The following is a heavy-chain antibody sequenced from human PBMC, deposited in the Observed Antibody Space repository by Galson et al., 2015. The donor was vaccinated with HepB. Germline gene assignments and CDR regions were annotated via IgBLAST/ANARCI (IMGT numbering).Heavy chain of an antibody. Sequence: SLRLSCAASGFTFSNFGMHWVRQAPGKGLEWVAVIWYDGSYKFYGDSVKGRFTVSRDNSKNTMYLEMNTLRVEDTAVYFCTREQWQFNGFDVWGHGTLRTLSS. J-gene: IGHJ3*01. CDR3: TREQWQFNGFDV. V-gene: IGHV3-33*01. D-gene: IGHD6-19*01. CDR1: GFTFSNFG. CDR2: IWYDGSYK.